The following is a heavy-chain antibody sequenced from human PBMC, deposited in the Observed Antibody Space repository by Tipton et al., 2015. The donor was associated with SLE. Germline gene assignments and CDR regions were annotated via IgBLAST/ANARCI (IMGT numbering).Heavy chain of an antibody. CDR3: ARGAARLPHPYYYGMDV. V-gene: IGHV4-59*11. CDR1: GGSISSHY. J-gene: IGHJ6*02. Sequence: TLSLTCTVSGGSISSHYWSWIRQPPGKGLEWIGYIYYSGSTYYNPSLKSRVTISVDTSKNQFSLKLSSVTAADTAVYYCARGAARLPHPYYYGMDVWGQGTTVTVSS. D-gene: IGHD2-15*01. CDR2: IYYSGST.